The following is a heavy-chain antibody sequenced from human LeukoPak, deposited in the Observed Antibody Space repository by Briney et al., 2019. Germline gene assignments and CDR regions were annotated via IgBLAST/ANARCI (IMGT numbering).Heavy chain of an antibody. CDR1: GFTFSSYW. CDR3: AKDGGSDPDSFDI. CDR2: IKQDGSEK. D-gene: IGHD2-15*01. Sequence: GGSLRLSCAASGFTFSSYWMSWVRQAPGKGLEWVANIKQDGSEKYYVDSVKGRFTISRDNAKNSLYLQMNSLRAEDTAVYYCAKDGGSDPDSFDIWGQGTMVTVSS. J-gene: IGHJ3*02. V-gene: IGHV3-7*01.